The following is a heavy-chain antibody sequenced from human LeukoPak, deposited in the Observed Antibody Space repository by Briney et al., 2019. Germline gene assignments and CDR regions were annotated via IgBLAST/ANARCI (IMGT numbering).Heavy chain of an antibody. CDR3: ARDSMVAATVKWFDP. J-gene: IGHJ5*02. CDR2: IYHTGSS. Sequence: SETLSLTCAVSGGSISSTNWWSWVRQPPGKGLEWIGEIYHTGSSNYNPSLKSRVTISVDTSKNQFSLKLSSVTAADTAVYYCARDSMVAATVKWFDPWGQGTLVTVSS. CDR1: GGSISSTNW. V-gene: IGHV4-4*02. D-gene: IGHD2-15*01.